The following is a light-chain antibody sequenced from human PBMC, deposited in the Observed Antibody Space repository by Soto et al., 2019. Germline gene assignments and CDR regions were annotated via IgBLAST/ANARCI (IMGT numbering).Light chain of an antibody. CDR1: HDINKN. CDR3: QQYDDLPIT. Sequence: DIQMTQSPSSLSASVGDRVTITCQASHDINKNLIWYQQKPGKAPKLLIYDAYNLETGVPSRFSGSGSGTHFSFTINSLQPEDFATYYCQQYDDLPITFGLGTRLEIK. CDR2: DAY. J-gene: IGKJ5*01. V-gene: IGKV1-33*01.